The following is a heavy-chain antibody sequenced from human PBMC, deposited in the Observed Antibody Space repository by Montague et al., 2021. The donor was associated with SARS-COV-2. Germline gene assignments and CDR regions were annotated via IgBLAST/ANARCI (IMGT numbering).Heavy chain of an antibody. CDR2: ISYDGSNK. V-gene: IGHV3-30-3*01. CDR1: GFTFSSYA. J-gene: IGHJ3*02. Sequence: SLRLSCAASGFTFSSYAMHWVRQAPGKGLEWVAVISYDGSNKYYADSVKGRFTISRDNSKNTLYLQMNSLRAGDTAVYYCAREFLFTDAFDIWGQGTMVTVSS. D-gene: IGHD3-16*01. CDR3: AREFLFTDAFDI.